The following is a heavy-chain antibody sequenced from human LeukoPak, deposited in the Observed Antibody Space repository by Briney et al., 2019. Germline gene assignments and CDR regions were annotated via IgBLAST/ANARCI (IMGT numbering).Heavy chain of an antibody. J-gene: IGHJ4*02. CDR3: AKEPIRRAVIPVSFDY. D-gene: IGHD2-2*01. V-gene: IGHV3-23*01. CDR2: ISGSGGST. Sequence: PGGSLRLSCAASGFTFSDYYMSWLRQAPGKGLEWVSAISGSGGSTFYADSVKGRFTISRDNSKNTLYLQMNSLRAEDTAIYYRAKEPIRRAVIPVSFDYWGQGTLVTISS. CDR1: GFTFSDYY.